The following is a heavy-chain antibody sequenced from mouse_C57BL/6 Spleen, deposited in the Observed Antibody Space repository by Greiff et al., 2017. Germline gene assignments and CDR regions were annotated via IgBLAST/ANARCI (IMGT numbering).Heavy chain of an antibody. CDR3: AEEGEYSLYAMGC. J-gene: IGHJ4*01. CDR2: IYPGDGDT. CDR1: GYAFSSSW. V-gene: IGHV1-82*01. D-gene: IGHD2-12*01. Sequence: VQLQESGPELVKPGASVKISCKASGYAFSSSWMNWVKQRPGQGLEWIGRIYPGDGDTNYNGKFKGKATLTADKSSSTAYMQLSSLTSEDSAVYCCAEEGEYSLYAMGCWGQGTSVTVSS.